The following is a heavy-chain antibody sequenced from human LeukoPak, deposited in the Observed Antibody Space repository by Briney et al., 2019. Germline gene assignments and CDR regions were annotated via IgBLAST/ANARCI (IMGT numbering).Heavy chain of an antibody. CDR2: INSSGSTI. J-gene: IGHJ6*03. V-gene: IGHV3-48*03. Sequence: GGSLRLSCAASGFTFSSYEMNWVRQAPGKGLEWVSYINSSGSTIYYADTVKGRFTISRDNAKKSLYLQMNRLRAEDTAVYYCARATRITMVRGTPPYMDVWGKGTTVTISS. D-gene: IGHD3-10*01. CDR1: GFTFSSYE. CDR3: ARATRITMVRGTPPYMDV.